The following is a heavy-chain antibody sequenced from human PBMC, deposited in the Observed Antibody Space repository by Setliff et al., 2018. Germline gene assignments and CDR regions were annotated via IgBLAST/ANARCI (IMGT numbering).Heavy chain of an antibody. CDR1: GGTFSSYA. V-gene: IGHV1-69*10. J-gene: IGHJ4*02. D-gene: IGHD3-3*01. Sequence: ASVKVSCKASGGTFSSYAISWVRQAPGQGLEWVGGSIPINDLATYAQKFQGRVTITADTSTNTAYMELRSLTSDDTAVYYCARAPRLEWILPTFDYWGQGTPVTVSS. CDR2: SIPINDLA. CDR3: ARAPRLEWILPTFDY.